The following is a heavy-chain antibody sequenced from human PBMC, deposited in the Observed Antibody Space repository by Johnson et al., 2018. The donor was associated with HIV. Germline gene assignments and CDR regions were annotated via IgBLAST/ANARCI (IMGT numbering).Heavy chain of an antibody. CDR1: GFTFSSYA. CDR2: ISYDGSNK. Sequence: LVESGGGVVQPGRSLRLSCAASGFTFSSYAMHWVRQAPGKGLEWVAVISYDGSNKYYADSVKGRFTISRDNSKNTLYLQMNSLRAEDTAVYYCARDSLAHDAFDIWGQGTMVTVSS. V-gene: IGHV3-30-3*01. CDR3: ARDSLAHDAFDI. J-gene: IGHJ3*02.